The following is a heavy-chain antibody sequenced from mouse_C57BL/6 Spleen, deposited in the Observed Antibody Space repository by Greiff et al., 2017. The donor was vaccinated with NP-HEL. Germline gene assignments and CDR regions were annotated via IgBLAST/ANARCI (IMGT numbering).Heavy chain of an antibody. V-gene: IGHV5-4*01. Sequence: EVKLMESGGGLVKPGGSLKLSCAASGFTFSSYAMSWVRQTPEKRLEWVATISDGGSYTYYPDNVKGRFTIARDNAKNNLYLQMSHLKSEETAMYYCAREAGNPYCDYWGQGTTLTVSS. J-gene: IGHJ2*01. D-gene: IGHD4-1*01. CDR2: ISDGGSYT. CDR1: GFTFSSYA. CDR3: AREAGNPYCDY.